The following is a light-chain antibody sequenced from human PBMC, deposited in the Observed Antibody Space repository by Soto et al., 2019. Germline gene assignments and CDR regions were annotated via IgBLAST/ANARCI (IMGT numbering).Light chain of an antibody. J-gene: IGKJ1*01. V-gene: IGKV1-5*01. Sequence: DIQMTQSPSTLSASVGDRVTITCLASQSISSWLAWYQQKPGKAPKLLIYDASSLESWVPSSFSGSGSGTEFTLTISSLQPDDFATYYCQQYNSDSRTFGQGTKVDIK. CDR1: QSISSW. CDR2: DAS. CDR3: QQYNSDSRT.